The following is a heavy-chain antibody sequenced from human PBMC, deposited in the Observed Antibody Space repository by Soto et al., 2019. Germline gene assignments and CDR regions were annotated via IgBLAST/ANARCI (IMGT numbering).Heavy chain of an antibody. CDR2: ITGSGLTI. CDR1: GFTFSKYA. J-gene: IGHJ4*02. V-gene: IGHV3-23*01. CDR3: ARVARGSGSYAAFVYFDY. D-gene: IGHD3-10*01. Sequence: PGGSLRLSCEASGFTFSKYAMIWVRQAPGKGQEWVSGITGSGLTIEHSASVKGRFTISRDNSKNTVYLQMNSLRAEDTALYYCARVARGSGSYAAFVYFDYWGQGTLVTVSS.